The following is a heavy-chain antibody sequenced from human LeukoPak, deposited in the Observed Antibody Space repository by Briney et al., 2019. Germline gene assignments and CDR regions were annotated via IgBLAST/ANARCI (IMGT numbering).Heavy chain of an antibody. V-gene: IGHV4-39*07. D-gene: IGHD5-12*01. CDR2: IYYRGNT. CDR3: ASERGYHAN. CDR1: GASISTRGYY. Sequence: PSETLSLTCTVSGASISTRGYYWGWIRQPPGNGLEWIGTIYYRGNTYYNPSLEGRVTMSVDTFKNQFSLNVISMTAADTAMYYCASERGYHANWGQGTLVTVSS. J-gene: IGHJ4*02.